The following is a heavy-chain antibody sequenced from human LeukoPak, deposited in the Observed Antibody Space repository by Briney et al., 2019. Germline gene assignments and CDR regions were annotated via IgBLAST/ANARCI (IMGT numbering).Heavy chain of an antibody. CDR3: ARDRDWGFDY. J-gene: IGHJ4*02. D-gene: IGHD7-27*01. CDR1: GFTFSTYS. V-gene: IGHV3-48*02. CDR2: IGTSSGTI. Sequence: QAGGSLRLSCAASGFTFSTYSMNWVRLAPGKGLEWVSYIGTSSGTISYADSVKGRFTISRDDAKNSLYLQMNSLRDEDTAVYYCARDRDWGFDYWGQGTLVTVSS.